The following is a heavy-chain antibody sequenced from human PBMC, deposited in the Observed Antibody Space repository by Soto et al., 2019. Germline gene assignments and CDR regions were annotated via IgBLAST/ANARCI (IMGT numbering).Heavy chain of an antibody. CDR3: ARGAGFLEWFEGGYYGMDV. J-gene: IGHJ6*02. D-gene: IGHD3-3*01. V-gene: IGHV1-69*01. CDR1: GGTFSSYA. CDR2: IIPIFGTA. Sequence: QVQLVQSGAEVKKPGSSVKVSCKASGGTFSSYAISWVRQAPGQGLEWMGGIIPIFGTANYAQKFQGRVTITADESTSTAYMELSSLRSEDTAVYYSARGAGFLEWFEGGYYGMDVWGQGTTVTVSS.